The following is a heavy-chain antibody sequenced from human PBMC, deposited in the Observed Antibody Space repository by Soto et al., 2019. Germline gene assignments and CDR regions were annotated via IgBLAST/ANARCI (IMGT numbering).Heavy chain of an antibody. V-gene: IGHV3-11*06. Sequence: QVQLVESGGGLVKPGGSLRLSCAASGFTFSDYYMSWIRQAPGKGLEWVSYISSSSSYTNYADSVKGRFTISRDNAKNSLYLQMNSLRAEDTAVYYCARNLQTYYDFWSGGKYYYYGMDVWGQGTTVTVSS. D-gene: IGHD3-3*01. J-gene: IGHJ6*02. CDR1: GFTFSDYY. CDR3: ARNLQTYYDFWSGGKYYYYGMDV. CDR2: ISSSSSYT.